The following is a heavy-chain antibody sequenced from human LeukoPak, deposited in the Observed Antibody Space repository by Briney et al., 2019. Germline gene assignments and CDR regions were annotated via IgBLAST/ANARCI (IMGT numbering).Heavy chain of an antibody. J-gene: IGHJ4*02. V-gene: IGHV5-51*01. CDR2: IYPGDSDT. Sequence: KGGASLQISCQGSGSIFTSYWIGWVRQVPGKGLEWMGIIYPGDSDTRYSPSCQGQVTISADKSISTAYLQWSSLKASDTAMYYCARLELYYYGSGSYPPPDYWGQGTLVTVSS. CDR3: ARLELYYYGSGSYPPPDY. D-gene: IGHD3-10*01. CDR1: GSIFTSYW.